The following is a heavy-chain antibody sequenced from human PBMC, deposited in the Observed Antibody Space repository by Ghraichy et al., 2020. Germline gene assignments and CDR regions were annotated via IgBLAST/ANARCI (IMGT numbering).Heavy chain of an antibody. V-gene: IGHV3-33*01. CDR2: IWYDGSNK. D-gene: IGHD5-24*01. CDR1: GFTFSSYG. J-gene: IGHJ4*02. CDR3: ARVEMARAVYSPFDY. Sequence: GGSLRLSCAASGFTFSSYGMHWVRQAPGKGLEWVAVIWYDGSNKYYADSVKGRFTISRDNSKNTLYLQMNSLRAEDTAVYYCARVEMARAVYSPFDYWGQGTLVTVSS.